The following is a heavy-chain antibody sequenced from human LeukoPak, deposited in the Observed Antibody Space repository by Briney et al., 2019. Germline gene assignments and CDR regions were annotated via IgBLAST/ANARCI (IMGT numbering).Heavy chain of an antibody. CDR3: ARQEYCSDGSCYTWFDP. D-gene: IGHD2-15*01. Sequence: GESLKIPCKGSGYSINNYWIGWVRQMPGKGLEWMGIIYPADSDIRYSPSFQGQVTISADKSISTAYLQWSSLKASDTAMYYCARQEYCSDGSCYTWFDPWGQGTLVTVSS. J-gene: IGHJ5*02. V-gene: IGHV5-51*01. CDR2: IYPADSDI. CDR1: GYSINNYW.